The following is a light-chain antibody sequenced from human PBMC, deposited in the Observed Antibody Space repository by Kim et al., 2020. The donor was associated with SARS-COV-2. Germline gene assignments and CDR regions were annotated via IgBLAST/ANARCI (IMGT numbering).Light chain of an antibody. V-gene: IGKV1-39*01. CDR3: QQSYTALWT. CDR2: GAS. Sequence: DIQMTQSPSSLSASLGDTVTITCRASQNIATYLNWYQQRPGKAPNLLIYGASTLQSGVPSRFSGGGSGTDFSLTISSLQPEDFATYFCQQSYTALWTFGQGTKVDIK. CDR1: QNIATY. J-gene: IGKJ1*01.